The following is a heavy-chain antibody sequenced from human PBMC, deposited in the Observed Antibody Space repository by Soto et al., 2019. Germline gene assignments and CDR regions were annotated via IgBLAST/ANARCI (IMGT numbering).Heavy chain of an antibody. CDR3: ASGWFGEFVYYFDY. CDR1: GYTFTSYG. J-gene: IGHJ4*02. V-gene: IGHV1-18*01. D-gene: IGHD3-10*01. CDR2: IFAHNGNT. Sequence: QVQLVQSGAEVKKPGASVKVSCKASGYTFTSYGISWVRQAPGQGLEWMGWIFAHNGNTTYAQKLQGRVTMTTGTSTRTAYMELGSLGADDTAVYYCASGWFGEFVYYFDYWGQGTLVTVSS.